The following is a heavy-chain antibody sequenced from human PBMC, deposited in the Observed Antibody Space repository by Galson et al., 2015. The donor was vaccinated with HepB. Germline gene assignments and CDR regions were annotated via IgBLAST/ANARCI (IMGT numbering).Heavy chain of an antibody. V-gene: IGHV4-59*01. Sequence: QVQLQESGPGLVKPSETLSLTCTVSGGSISSYYWSWIRQPPGKGLEWIGYIYYSGSTNYNPSLKSRVTISVDTSKNQFSLKLSSVTAADTAVYYCARERDYSGYEPWGQGTLVTVSS. CDR2: IYYSGST. CDR3: ARERDYSGYEP. J-gene: IGHJ5*02. CDR1: GGSISSYY. D-gene: IGHD5-12*01.